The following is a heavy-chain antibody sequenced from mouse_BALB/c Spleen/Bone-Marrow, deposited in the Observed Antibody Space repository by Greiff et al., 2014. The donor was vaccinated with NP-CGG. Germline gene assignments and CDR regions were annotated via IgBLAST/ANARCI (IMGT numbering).Heavy chain of an antibody. CDR3: ARWGYYYAMDY. D-gene: IGHD2-2*01. Sequence: EVNLEQSGGGLVQPGGSRKLSCAASGFTFSSFGMHWVRRAPEKGLEWVAYISSGSSNINYADTVKGRFTISRDNPKNTLFLQMTSLRSEDTAMYYCARWGYYYAMDYWGQGTSVTVSS. CDR1: GFTFSSFG. CDR2: ISSGSSNI. J-gene: IGHJ4*01. V-gene: IGHV5-17*02.